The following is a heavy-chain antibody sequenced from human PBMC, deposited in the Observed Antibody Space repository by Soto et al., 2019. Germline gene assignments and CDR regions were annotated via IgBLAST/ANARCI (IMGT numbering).Heavy chain of an antibody. CDR3: ARGDNFYYGMDV. CDR1: GYTFTSYD. Sequence: QVQLVQSGAEVKKPGASVKVSCKASGYTFTSYDINWVRQATGQGLEWMGWMKPISGNTGYAQQFQGRVTMTRNTSLTTAYMELSSLRSEDTAVYYCARGDNFYYGMDVWGQGTTVTVSS. V-gene: IGHV1-8*01. CDR2: MKPISGNT. D-gene: IGHD3-9*01. J-gene: IGHJ6*02.